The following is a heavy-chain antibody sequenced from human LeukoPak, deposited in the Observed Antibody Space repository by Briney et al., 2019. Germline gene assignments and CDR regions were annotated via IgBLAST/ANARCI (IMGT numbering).Heavy chain of an antibody. J-gene: IGHJ4*02. Sequence: QPGRSLSLSCAASGFTFSSYAMHWVRQAPGKGLEWVAVISYDGSNKYYADSVKGRFTISRDNSKNTLYLQMNSLRAEDTAVYYCARDWVDVVVVPAAMGGYFDYWGQGTLVTVSS. CDR3: ARDWVDVVVVPAAMGGYFDY. CDR2: ISYDGSNK. D-gene: IGHD2-2*01. V-gene: IGHV3-30-3*01. CDR1: GFTFSSYA.